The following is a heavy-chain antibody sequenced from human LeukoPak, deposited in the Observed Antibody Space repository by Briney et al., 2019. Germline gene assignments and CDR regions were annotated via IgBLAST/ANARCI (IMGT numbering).Heavy chain of an antibody. CDR1: GGTFSSYA. V-gene: IGHV1-69*13. CDR3: ARVGLAVACTGYFQH. J-gene: IGHJ1*01. CDR2: IIPIFGTA. D-gene: IGHD6-19*01. Sequence: ASVKVSCKASGGTFSSYAISWVRQAPGQGLEWMGGIIPIFGTANYAQKFQGRVTITADESTSTAYMELSSLRSEDTAVYYCARVGLAVACTGYFQHWGQGTLVTVSS.